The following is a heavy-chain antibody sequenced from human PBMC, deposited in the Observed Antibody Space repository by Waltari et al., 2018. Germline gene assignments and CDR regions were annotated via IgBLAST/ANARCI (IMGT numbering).Heavy chain of an antibody. CDR3: ARGDGYNYHFFDY. Sequence: QLQLQESGLGLVKPSETLSLTCTVSGGSISSSSYYWGWIRQPPGKGLEWIGSIYYSGSTYYNPSLKSRVTISVDTSKNQFSLKLSSVTAADTAVYYCARGDGYNYHFFDYWGQGTLVTVSS. D-gene: IGHD5-12*01. V-gene: IGHV4-39*01. J-gene: IGHJ4*02. CDR1: GGSISSSSYY. CDR2: IYYSGST.